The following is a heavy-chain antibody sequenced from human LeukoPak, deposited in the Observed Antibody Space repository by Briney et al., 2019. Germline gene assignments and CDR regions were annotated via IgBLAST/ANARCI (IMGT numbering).Heavy chain of an antibody. V-gene: IGHV4-30-4*08. CDR1: SVSISSGDYY. CDR3: ARDENSYYLDV. CDR2: ISYSGST. Sequence: PSETLSLTCAVSSVSISSGDYYWTWIRQPPGKGLEWIGYISYSGSTYYNPSLKSGITISLDTSKNQFSLKVTSVTAADTAVYYCARDENSYYLDVWGTGTTVTVSS. J-gene: IGHJ6*03.